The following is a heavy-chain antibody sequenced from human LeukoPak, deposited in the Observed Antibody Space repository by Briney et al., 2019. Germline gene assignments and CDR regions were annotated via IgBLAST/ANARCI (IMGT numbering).Heavy chain of an antibody. J-gene: IGHJ4*02. Sequence: TTGESLKISFKGSGXSFTSYCIGWVRQMPGKGVEWMGIIYPGDSDTRYSPSFQGQVTISADKSISTAYLQWSSLKASDTAMYYCARGNCTSTSCYEGRYRFFDYWGQGTLVTVSS. D-gene: IGHD2-2*01. V-gene: IGHV5-51*01. CDR3: ARGNCTSTSCYEGRYRFFDY. CDR2: IYPGDSDT. CDR1: GXSFTSYC.